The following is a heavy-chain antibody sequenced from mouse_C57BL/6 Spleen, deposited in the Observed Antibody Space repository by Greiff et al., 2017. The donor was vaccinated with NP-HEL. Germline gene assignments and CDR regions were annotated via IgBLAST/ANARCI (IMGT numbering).Heavy chain of an antibody. CDR3: ARRQINYYAMDY. CDR2: ISNGGGST. CDR1: GFTFSDYY. J-gene: IGHJ4*01. Sequence: EVKLVESGGGLVQPGGSLKLSCAASGFTFSDYYMYWVRQTPEKRLEWVAYISNGGGSTYYPDTVKGRFTISRDNAKNTLYLQMSRLKSEDTAMYYCARRQINYYAMDYWGQGTSVTVSS. V-gene: IGHV5-12*01.